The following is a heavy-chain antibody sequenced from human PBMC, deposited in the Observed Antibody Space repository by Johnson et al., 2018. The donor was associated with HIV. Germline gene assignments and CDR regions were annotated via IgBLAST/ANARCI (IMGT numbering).Heavy chain of an antibody. V-gene: IGHV3-30*02. Sequence: QVQLVESGGGVVQPGGSLRLSCAASGFTFSSYGMHWVRQAPGKGLEWVAFIRYDGSNKYYADSVKGRFTISRDNSKNTLYLQMNSLRVEDTAVYYCAKEIRLVSAYYDILSGTSFDAFDIWGQGTMVTVSS. CDR3: AKEIRLVSAYYDILSGTSFDAFDI. J-gene: IGHJ3*02. CDR2: IRYDGSNK. CDR1: GFTFSSYG. D-gene: IGHD3-9*01.